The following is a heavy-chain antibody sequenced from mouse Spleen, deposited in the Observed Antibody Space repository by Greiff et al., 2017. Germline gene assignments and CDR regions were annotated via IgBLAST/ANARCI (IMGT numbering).Heavy chain of an antibody. CDR3: ARDDYGSSYD. CDR1: GFTFSDYG. CDR2: ISSGSSTI. D-gene: IGHD1-1*01. Sequence: EVQRVESGGGLVKPGGSLKLSCAASGFTFSDYGMHWVRQAPEKGLEWVAYISSGSSTIYYADTVKGRFTISRDNAKNTLFLQMTSLRSEDTAMYYCARDDYGSSYDWGQGTTLTVSS. V-gene: IGHV5-17*01. J-gene: IGHJ2*01.